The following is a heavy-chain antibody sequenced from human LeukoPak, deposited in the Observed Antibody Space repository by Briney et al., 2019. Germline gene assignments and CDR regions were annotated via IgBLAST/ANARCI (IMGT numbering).Heavy chain of an antibody. Sequence: ASVKVSCKASGYAFTGYYMHWARQAPGQGLEWMGWINPNSGGTKYAQKFQGRVTMTRDTSISTAYMELSRLRSDDTAVYYCARGYSSSYWGQGTLVTVSS. D-gene: IGHD6-19*01. CDR2: INPNSGGT. CDR3: ARGYSSSY. CDR1: GYAFTGYY. J-gene: IGHJ4*02. V-gene: IGHV1-2*02.